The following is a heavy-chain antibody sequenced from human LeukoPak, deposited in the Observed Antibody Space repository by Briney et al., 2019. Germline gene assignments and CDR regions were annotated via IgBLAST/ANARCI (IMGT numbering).Heavy chain of an antibody. V-gene: IGHV3-30*18. CDR3: AKSPYGSGTEGPFDY. J-gene: IGHJ4*02. CDR1: GFTFSSYS. CDR2: ISYDGSNK. Sequence: GGALRLSCAASGFTFSSYSMNWVRQAPGKGLEWVAVISYDGSNKYYADTVKGRFTISRDNSKNTLYLQMNSLRAEDTAVYYCAKSPYGSGTEGPFDYWGQGTLVTVSS. D-gene: IGHD3-10*01.